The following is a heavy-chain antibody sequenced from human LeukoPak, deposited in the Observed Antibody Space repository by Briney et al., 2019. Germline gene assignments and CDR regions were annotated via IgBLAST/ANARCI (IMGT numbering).Heavy chain of an antibody. V-gene: IGHV3-11*06. D-gene: IGHD3-10*01. J-gene: IGHJ5*02. CDR2: ISSSSSYT. Sequence: GGSLRLSCAASGFTFSDYYMSWIRQAPGKGLEWVSYISSSSSYTNYADSMKGRFTISRDNAKNSLYLQMNSLRAEDTAVYYCARTYGSGEGWFDPWGQGTLVTVSS. CDR3: ARTYGSGEGWFDP. CDR1: GFTFSDYY.